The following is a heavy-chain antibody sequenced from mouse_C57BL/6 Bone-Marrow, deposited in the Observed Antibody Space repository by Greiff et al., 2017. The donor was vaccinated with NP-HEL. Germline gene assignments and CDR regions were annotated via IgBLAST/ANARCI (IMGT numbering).Heavy chain of an antibody. V-gene: IGHV1-59*01. CDR2: IDPSDSYT. CDR1: GYTFTSYW. Sequence: QVQLKQPGAELVRPGTSVKLSCKASGYTFTSYWMHWVKQRPGQGLEWIGVIDPSDSYTNYNQKFKGKATLTVDTSSSTAYMQLSSLTSEDSAVYYCARPLAYAMDYWGQGTSVTVSS. CDR3: ARPLAYAMDY. J-gene: IGHJ4*01.